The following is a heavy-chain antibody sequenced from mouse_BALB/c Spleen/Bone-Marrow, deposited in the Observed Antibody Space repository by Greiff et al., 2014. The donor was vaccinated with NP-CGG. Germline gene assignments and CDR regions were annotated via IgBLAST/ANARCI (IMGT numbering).Heavy chain of an antibody. CDR3: AREGVYYGNPYWYFDV. V-gene: IGHV7-3*02. CDR1: GFTFTDYY. D-gene: IGHD2-1*01. J-gene: IGHJ1*01. CDR2: IRNKANGYTT. Sequence: EVKLVESGGGLVQPGGSLRLSCATSGFTFTDYYMSWVRQPPGKALEWLGFIRNKANGYTTEYSASVKSRFTISRDNSQSILYLQMNTLRAEDSATYYCAREGVYYGNPYWYFDVWGAGTTVTVSS.